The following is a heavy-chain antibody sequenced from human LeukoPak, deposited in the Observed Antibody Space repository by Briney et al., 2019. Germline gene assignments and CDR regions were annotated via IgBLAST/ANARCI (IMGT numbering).Heavy chain of an antibody. CDR2: ISGSGSTM. CDR1: GFTFSDYY. Sequence: GGSLRLSCAASGFTFSDYYMSWIRQAPGKGLEWVSYISGSGSTMYYADSVKGRFTISRDNSKNTLYLQMNSLRAEDTAVYYCARARGYCSGGSCYLLDYWGQGTLVTVSS. D-gene: IGHD2-15*01. CDR3: ARARGYCSGGSCYLLDY. J-gene: IGHJ4*02. V-gene: IGHV3-11*04.